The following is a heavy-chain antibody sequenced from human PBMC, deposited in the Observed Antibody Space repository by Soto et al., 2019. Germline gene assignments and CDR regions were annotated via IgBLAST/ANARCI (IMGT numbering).Heavy chain of an antibody. D-gene: IGHD4-17*01. CDR1: GFTFGSYT. CDR3: AKDSDYGDYKYYSDF. J-gene: IGHJ4*02. V-gene: IGHV3-23*01. CDR2: FSSGGNI. Sequence: HPGGSLRLSCAASGFTFGSYTMNWVRQGPGKGLEWVSSFSSGGNIHYAASVKGRFTITRDNSKNTLYLQMDSLRAEDTAVYYCAKDSDYGDYKYYSDFWGQGTLVTVSS.